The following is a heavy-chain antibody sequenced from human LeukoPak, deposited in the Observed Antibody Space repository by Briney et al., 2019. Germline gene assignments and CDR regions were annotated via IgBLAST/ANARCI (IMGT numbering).Heavy chain of an antibody. CDR2: ISWNSGYI. Sequence: SLRLSCAASGFSFDDYAMHWVRQPPGKGLEWLSIISWNSGYIGYADSVKGRFTISRDNAKNSLYLQMNSLRAEDTAFYYCAKVRGTYSSGFFFDYWGQEAPVTVSS. J-gene: IGHJ4*02. V-gene: IGHV3-9*01. D-gene: IGHD6-19*01. CDR1: GFSFDDYA. CDR3: AKVRGTYSSGFFFDY.